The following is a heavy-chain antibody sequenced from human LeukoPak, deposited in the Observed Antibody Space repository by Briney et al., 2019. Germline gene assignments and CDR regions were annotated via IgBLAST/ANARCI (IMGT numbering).Heavy chain of an antibody. J-gene: IGHJ4*02. CDR1: GFTFSSYA. D-gene: IGHD6-6*01. CDR3: ASLIAAPIN. Sequence: PGRSLRLSCAASGFTFSSYAMHWVRQAPGKGLEWVAVISYDGSNKYYADSVKGRFTISRDNSKNTLYLRMNSLRAEDTAVYYCASLIAAPINWGQGTLVTVSS. CDR2: ISYDGSNK. V-gene: IGHV3-30-3*01.